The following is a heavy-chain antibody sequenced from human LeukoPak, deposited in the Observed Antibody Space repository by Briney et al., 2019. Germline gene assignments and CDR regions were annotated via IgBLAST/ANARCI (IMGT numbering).Heavy chain of an antibody. CDR2: ISVSGGST. Sequence: PGGSLRLSCAASGFTFSSYAMSWVRQAPGKGLEWVSAISVSGGSTYYADSVKGRFTISRDNSKNTLSLQMNSLRAEDTAVYYCARVKVAVAGHFDYWGQGNLVTVSS. CDR1: GFTFSSYA. CDR3: ARVKVAVAGHFDY. J-gene: IGHJ4*02. V-gene: IGHV3-23*01. D-gene: IGHD6-19*01.